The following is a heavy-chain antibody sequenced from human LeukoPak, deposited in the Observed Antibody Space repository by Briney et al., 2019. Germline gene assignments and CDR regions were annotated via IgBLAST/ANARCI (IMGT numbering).Heavy chain of an antibody. CDR3: AKDLGRAVAADWFDP. J-gene: IGHJ5*02. CDR2: ISDSGGST. Sequence: GGSLRLSSAVSVVTLTDYDISSGRQAPGKGLEWVSSISDSGGSTYYADSVKGRFTISRDNSKITLYLQMTNLRAWATAVYYCAKDLGRAVAADWFDPWDQGSLVTVSS. CDR1: VVTLTDYD. D-gene: IGHD6-19*01. V-gene: IGHV3-23*01.